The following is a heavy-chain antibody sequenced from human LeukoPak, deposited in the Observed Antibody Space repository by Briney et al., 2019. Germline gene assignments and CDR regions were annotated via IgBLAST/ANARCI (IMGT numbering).Heavy chain of an antibody. D-gene: IGHD1-26*01. V-gene: IGHV4-39*01. J-gene: IGHJ4*02. CDR1: GGSISSSSYY. Sequence: SETLSLTCTVSGGSISSSSYYRGWIRQPPGKGLEWIGSIYYSGSTYYNPSLKSRVTISVDTSKNQFSLKLSSVTAADTAVYYCARNTGIVGARWAVIDYWGQGTLVTVSS. CDR2: IYYSGST. CDR3: ARNTGIVGARWAVIDY.